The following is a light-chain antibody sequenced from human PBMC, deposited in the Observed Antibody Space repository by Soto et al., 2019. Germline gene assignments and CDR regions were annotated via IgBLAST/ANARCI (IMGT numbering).Light chain of an antibody. Sequence: QSALTQPPCASGSPGQSVTISCTGTSSDVGGYNYVSWYQQHPGKAPKLMIYEVSKRPSGVPDRFSGSKSGNTASLTVSGLQSEDEADYYCSSYAGSIHYVVFGGGTKLTVL. V-gene: IGLV2-8*01. CDR1: SSDVGGYNY. CDR2: EVS. J-gene: IGLJ2*01. CDR3: SSYAGSIHYVV.